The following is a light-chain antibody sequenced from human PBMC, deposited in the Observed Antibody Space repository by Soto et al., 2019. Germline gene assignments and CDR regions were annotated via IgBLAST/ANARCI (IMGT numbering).Light chain of an antibody. CDR3: AAWDDSRNGNWV. CDR2: YDD. Sequence: QSVLTQPPSVSGAPRQTVTISCSGSSSNIGNNAVNWYQQLPGKAPKLLIYYDDFLPSGVSDRFSGSKSDTSASLAISGLQSEDEADYYCAAWDDSRNGNWVFGGGTKVTVL. J-gene: IGLJ3*02. V-gene: IGLV1-36*01. CDR1: SSNIGNNA.